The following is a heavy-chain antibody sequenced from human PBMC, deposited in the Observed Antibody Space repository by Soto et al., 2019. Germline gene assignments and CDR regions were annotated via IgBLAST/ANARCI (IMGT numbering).Heavy chain of an antibody. CDR1: GFTFSSYG. CDR2: IWYDGSNK. D-gene: IGHD6-13*01. Sequence: GGSLRLSCAASGFTFSSYGMHWVRQAPGKGLEWVAVIWYDGSNKYYADSVKGRFTISRDNSKNTLYLQMNSLRAEDTAVYYCARDQGIAAAGTYYYYYGMDVWGQGTTVTVSS. J-gene: IGHJ6*02. CDR3: ARDQGIAAAGTYYYYYGMDV. V-gene: IGHV3-33*01.